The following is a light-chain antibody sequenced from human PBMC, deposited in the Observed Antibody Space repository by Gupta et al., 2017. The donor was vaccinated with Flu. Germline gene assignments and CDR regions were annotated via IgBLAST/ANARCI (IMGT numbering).Light chain of an antibody. Sequence: QSALTQPPSVPGSPGQSTTISCTTTSSDVGDYNYVSWYQQHPGKAPKLMIYEVSNRPSGIANRFSGSKSGNTASLTISGLQAEDEADYYCGSYTSSRTLLFGGGTKLTVL. CDR1: SSDVGDYNY. CDR2: EVS. J-gene: IGLJ2*01. V-gene: IGLV2-14*01. CDR3: GSYTSSRTLL.